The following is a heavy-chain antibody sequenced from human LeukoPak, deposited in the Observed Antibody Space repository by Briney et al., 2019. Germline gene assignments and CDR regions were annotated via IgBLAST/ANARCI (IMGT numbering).Heavy chain of an antibody. Sequence: GGSLRLSCAASGFTFSDYGMQWVRQAPGKGLEWVALISTDGSDKDYADSVKGRFTLSRDSSKNTLYLQMNSLRVEDTAVYYCAKDGTSSWFGEATWGQGTLVTVSS. CDR2: ISTDGSDK. CDR1: GFTFSDYG. D-gene: IGHD6-13*01. V-gene: IGHV3-30*18. J-gene: IGHJ5*02. CDR3: AKDGTSSWFGEAT.